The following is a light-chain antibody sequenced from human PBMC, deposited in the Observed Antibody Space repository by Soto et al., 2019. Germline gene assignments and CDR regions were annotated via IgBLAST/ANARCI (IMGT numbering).Light chain of an antibody. J-gene: IGKJ5*01. CDR2: GAS. CDR1: QSVSSSY. CDR3: QQYGSSIT. Sequence: IVLTQSPGILSLSPGEIATLSCSASQSVSSSYLAWYQQKPGQAPRLLIYGASSRATGIPDRFSGSGSGTDFTLTISRLEPEDFAVYYCQQYGSSITFGQGTRLEIK. V-gene: IGKV3-20*01.